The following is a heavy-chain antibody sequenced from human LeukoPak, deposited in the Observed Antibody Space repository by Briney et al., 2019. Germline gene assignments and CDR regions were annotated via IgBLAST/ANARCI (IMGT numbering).Heavy chain of an antibody. CDR2: IRGKANSYAT. CDR3: TTRGPYYYYYMDV. V-gene: IGHV3-73*01. Sequence: PGGSLRLSCAASGFTFSGSAMHWVRQASGKGLEWVGRIRGKANSYATAYAASVKGRFTISRDDSKNTAYLQMNSLKTEDTAVYYCTTRGPYYYYYMDVWGKGTTVTVSS. CDR1: GFTFSGSA. J-gene: IGHJ6*03.